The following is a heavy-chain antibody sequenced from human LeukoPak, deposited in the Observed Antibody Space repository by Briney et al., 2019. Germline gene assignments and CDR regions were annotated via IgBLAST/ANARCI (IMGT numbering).Heavy chain of an antibody. V-gene: IGHV3-21*01. CDR3: ARDCWDYGSGSYCGIDY. D-gene: IGHD3-10*01. Sequence: GGSLRLSCAASGFTFSSYSMNWVRQAPGKGLEWVSSISSSSTYIYYADSVKGRFTISRDDAKNSLYLQMNSLRAEDTAVYYCARDCWDYGSGSYCGIDYWGQGTLVTVSS. J-gene: IGHJ4*02. CDR1: GFTFSSYS. CDR2: ISSSSTYI.